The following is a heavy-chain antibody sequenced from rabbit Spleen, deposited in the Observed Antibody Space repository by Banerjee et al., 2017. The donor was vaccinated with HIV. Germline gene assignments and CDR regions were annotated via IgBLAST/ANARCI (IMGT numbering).Heavy chain of an antibody. CDR2: IDAGSSGFT. J-gene: IGHJ4*01. Sequence: QEQLEESGGGLVKPGASLTLTCIASGVSFSGSSYMCWVRQAPGKGLEWIACIDAGSSGFTYFASWAKGRFTISKTSSTTVTLQMTSLTAADTATYFCARDLTGVIGWNFKLWGQGTLVTVS. CDR3: ARDLTGVIGWNFKL. CDR1: GVSFSGSSY. V-gene: IGHV1S45*01. D-gene: IGHD1-1*01.